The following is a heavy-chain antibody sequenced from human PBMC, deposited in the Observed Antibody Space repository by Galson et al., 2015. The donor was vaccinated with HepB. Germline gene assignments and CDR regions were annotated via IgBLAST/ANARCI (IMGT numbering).Heavy chain of an antibody. J-gene: IGHJ6*03. Sequence: SLRLSCAASGFTFSNAWMSWVRQAPGKGLEWVGRIKSKTDGGTTDYAAPVKGRFTISGDDSKNTLYLQMNSLKTEDTAVYYCTTGYQTHDFWSGYPDYYHYYMDVWGKGTTVTVSS. CDR2: IKSKTDGGTT. CDR1: GFTFSNAW. V-gene: IGHV3-15*01. D-gene: IGHD3-3*01. CDR3: TTGYQTHDFWSGYPDYYHYYMDV.